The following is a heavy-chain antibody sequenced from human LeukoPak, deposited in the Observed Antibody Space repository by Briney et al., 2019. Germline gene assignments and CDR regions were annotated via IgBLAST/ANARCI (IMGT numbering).Heavy chain of an antibody. D-gene: IGHD6-19*01. Sequence: SETLSLTCTVSGGSISSGSYYWSWIRQPAGKGLEWIGRIYNSGSTNYNPSLNSRVTISVDTSKNQFSLKLSSWTAADTAVYHCARDRYSSGWYMGACDIWGQGTMVTVSS. V-gene: IGHV4-61*02. J-gene: IGHJ3*02. CDR1: GGSISSGSYY. CDR2: IYNSGST. CDR3: ARDRYSSGWYMGACDI.